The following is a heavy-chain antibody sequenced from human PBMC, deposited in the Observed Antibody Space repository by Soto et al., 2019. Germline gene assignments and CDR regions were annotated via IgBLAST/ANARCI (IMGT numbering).Heavy chain of an antibody. V-gene: IGHV1-69*01. CDR3: ARGEAAAARKYNWFDP. D-gene: IGHD6-13*01. J-gene: IGHJ5*02. Sequence: QVQLVQSGAEVKKPGSSVKVSCKASGGTFSSYAISWVRQAPGQGLEWMGGIIPIFGTANYAQEFQGRVTITADESTSPAYMELSSLRSEDTAVYYCARGEAAAARKYNWFDPWGQGTLVTVSS. CDR1: GGTFSSYA. CDR2: IIPIFGTA.